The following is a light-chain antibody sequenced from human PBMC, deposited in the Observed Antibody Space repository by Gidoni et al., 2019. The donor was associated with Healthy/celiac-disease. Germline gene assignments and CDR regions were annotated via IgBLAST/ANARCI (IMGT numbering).Light chain of an antibody. V-gene: IGKV1-39*01. CDR1: QSISSY. J-gene: IGKJ2*01. CDR3: QQSYSTPRNT. CDR2: DAS. Sequence: IQMTQSPSSLSASVGYRVTITCRASQSISSYLNWYQQKPGNAPKLLIYDASSLQSGVPSRFSGSGSGTDFTLTISSLQPEDFATDYCQQSYSTPRNTFGQGTKLEIK.